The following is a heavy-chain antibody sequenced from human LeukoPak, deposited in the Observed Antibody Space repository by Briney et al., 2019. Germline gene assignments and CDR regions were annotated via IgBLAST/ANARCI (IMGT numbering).Heavy chain of an antibody. D-gene: IGHD1-14*01. CDR1: GFTFSSYS. V-gene: IGHV3-21*01. J-gene: IGHJ4*02. CDR2: ISSSSSYI. CDR3: ARADRTGLDY. Sequence: AGGSLRLSCAASGFTFSSYSMNWVRQAPGKGLEWVSSISSSSSYIYYADSVKGRFTISRDNAKNSLYLQMNSLRAEDTAVYYCARADRTGLDYWGQGTLVTVSS.